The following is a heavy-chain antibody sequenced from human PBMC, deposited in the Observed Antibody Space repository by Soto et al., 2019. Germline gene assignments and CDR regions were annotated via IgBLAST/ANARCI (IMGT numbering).Heavy chain of an antibody. CDR1: GFTFDDYA. CDR2: ITWNSNVI. J-gene: IGHJ4*02. CDR3: AKGGPDAFCSGGRCYFDY. V-gene: IGHV3-9*01. D-gene: IGHD2-15*01. Sequence: EVQLVESGGGLVQPGRSLRLSCAASGFTFDDYAMHWVRRVPGKGLEWVSIITWNSNVIGYADSVKGRFTISRDNAKNSLYLQMNSLRPEDTALYYCAKGGPDAFCSGGRCYFDYWGQGALVTVSS.